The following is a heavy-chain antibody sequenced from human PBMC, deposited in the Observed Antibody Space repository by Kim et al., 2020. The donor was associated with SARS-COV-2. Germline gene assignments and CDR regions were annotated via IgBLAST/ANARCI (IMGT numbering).Heavy chain of an antibody. V-gene: IGHV1-18*01. J-gene: IGHJ6*02. CDR2: ISAYNGNT. CDR1: GYTFTSYG. D-gene: IGHD3-10*01. CDR3: ARTGHEILWFGELLFADYYYGMDV. Sequence: ASVKVYCKASGYTFTSYGISWVRQAPGQGLEWMGRISAYNGNTNYAQKLQGRVTMTTDTSTSTAYMELRSLRSDDTAVYYCARTGHEILWFGELLFADYYYGMDVWGQGTTVTVSS.